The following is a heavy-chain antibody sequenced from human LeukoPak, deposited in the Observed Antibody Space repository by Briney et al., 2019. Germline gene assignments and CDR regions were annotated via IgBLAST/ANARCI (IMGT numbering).Heavy chain of an antibody. CDR2: ISSSSSYI. D-gene: IGHD1-20*01. V-gene: IGHV3-21*01. CDR3: AREHNWNYYDY. CDR1: GFTFSSYS. Sequence: GGSLRLSYAASGFTFSSYSMNWVRQAPGKGLEWVSSISSSSSYIYYADSVKGRFTISRDNAKNSLYLQMNSLRAEDTAVHYCAREHNWNYYDYWGQGTLVTVSS. J-gene: IGHJ4*02.